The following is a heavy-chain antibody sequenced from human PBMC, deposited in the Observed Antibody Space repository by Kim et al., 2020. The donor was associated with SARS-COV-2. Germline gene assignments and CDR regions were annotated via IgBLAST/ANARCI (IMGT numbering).Heavy chain of an antibody. J-gene: IGHJ5*02. CDR3: ARAWGGYYYDSSGSHNWFDP. CDR2: IYYSGST. V-gene: IGHV4-59*13. Sequence: SETLSLTCTVSGGSISNYYCSWIRQPPGKGLEWIGYIYYSGSTIYNPSLESRVTISLATSMDQFSLNLNSVTAADTAVYYCARAWGGYYYDSSGSHNWFDPWGQGTLVTVST. D-gene: IGHD3-22*01. CDR1: GGSISNYY.